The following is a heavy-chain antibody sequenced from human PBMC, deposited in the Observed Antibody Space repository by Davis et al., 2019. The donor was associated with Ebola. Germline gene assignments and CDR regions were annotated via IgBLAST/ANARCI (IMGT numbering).Heavy chain of an antibody. V-gene: IGHV3-7*03. D-gene: IGHD2-15*01. Sequence: GESLKISCAASGFTFSSYWMSWVRQAPGKGLEWVANIKQDGSEKYYVDSVKGRFTISRDNAKNSLYLQMNSLRAEDTALYYCAKGNVVVVAAALDYWGQGTLVTVSS. CDR3: AKGNVVVVAAALDY. CDR1: GFTFSSYW. J-gene: IGHJ4*02. CDR2: IKQDGSEK.